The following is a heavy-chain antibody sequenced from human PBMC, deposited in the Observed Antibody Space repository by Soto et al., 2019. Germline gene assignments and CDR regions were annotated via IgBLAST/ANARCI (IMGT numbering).Heavy chain of an antibody. J-gene: IGHJ6*03. CDR2: IYHSGST. V-gene: IGHV4-4*02. Sequence: SETLSLTCAVSSGSISSSNWWSWVRQPPGKGLEWIGEIYHSGSTNYNPSLKSRVTISVNKSKNQFSLKLSSVTAADTAVYYCARDVRDKARSYPSYYYYYMDVWGKGTTVTVSS. CDR1: SGSISSSNW. D-gene: IGHD3-10*01. CDR3: ARDVRDKARSYPSYYYYYMDV.